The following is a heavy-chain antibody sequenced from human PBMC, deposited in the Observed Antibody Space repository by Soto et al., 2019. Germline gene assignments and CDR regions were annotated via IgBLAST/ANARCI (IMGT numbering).Heavy chain of an antibody. V-gene: IGHV2-5*02. J-gene: IGHJ4*02. Sequence: SGPTLVNPTQTLALTCTFSGFSLSTSGVGVGWIRQPPGEALEWLALIYWDDYKHFSPSLESRLTITKDTSKNQVVLTMTDMDPGDTATYYCVHKGGGDRILDYWGQGTLVTVSS. CDR1: GFSLSTSGVG. CDR2: IYWDDYK. D-gene: IGHD3-16*01. CDR3: VHKGGGDRILDY.